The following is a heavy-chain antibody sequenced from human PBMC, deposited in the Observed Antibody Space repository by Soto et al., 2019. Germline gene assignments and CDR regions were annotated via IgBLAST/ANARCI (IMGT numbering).Heavy chain of an antibody. CDR1: GFTFSSYG. V-gene: IGHV3-30*03. CDR3: ASQCHRGGYKYYGMAV. CDR2: ISYDGSNK. J-gene: IGHJ6*02. D-gene: IGHD3-16*01. Sequence: PGGSLRLSCAASGFTFSSYGMHWVRQAPGKGLEWVAVISYDGSNKYYADSVKGRFTISRDNSKNTLYLQMNSLRAEDTAVYYCASQCHRGGYKYYGMAVWGQGTTVTVSS.